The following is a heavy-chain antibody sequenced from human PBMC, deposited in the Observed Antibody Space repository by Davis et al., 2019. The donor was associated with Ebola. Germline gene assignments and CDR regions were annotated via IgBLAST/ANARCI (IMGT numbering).Heavy chain of an antibody. CDR1: GFSIGDEA. CDR2: INWNGSST. J-gene: IGHJ2*01. CDR3: ARRVDGGFWYFDL. V-gene: IGHV3-20*04. Sequence: GGSLRLSCIVSGFSIGDEAMSWFSQVPGKGLEWVPGINWNGSSTGYADSVKGRFTISKDTSKNTVYLQTNSLRAEDTAVYYCARRVDGGFWYFDLWGRGTRVTVSS. D-gene: IGHD4-23*01.